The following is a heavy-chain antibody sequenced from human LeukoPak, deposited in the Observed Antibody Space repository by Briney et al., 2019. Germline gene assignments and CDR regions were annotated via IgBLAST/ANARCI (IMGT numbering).Heavy chain of an antibody. D-gene: IGHD2-8*01. CDR3: ARVGYCTHGVCYSMDP. CDR1: GYAFTAQY. Sequence: ASVKVSCKASGYAFTAQYIHWVRQAPGQGFEWMGWINPNSGGPNYAQKFQGRVTMTRDTSISTAYMELSRLTSDDTAIYYCARVGYCTHGVCYSMDPWGRGTTVIVSS. V-gene: IGHV1-2*02. J-gene: IGHJ6*04. CDR2: INPNSGGP.